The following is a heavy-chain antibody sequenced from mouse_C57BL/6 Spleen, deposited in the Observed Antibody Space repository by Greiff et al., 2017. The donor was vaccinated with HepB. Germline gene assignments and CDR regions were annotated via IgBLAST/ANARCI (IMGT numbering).Heavy chain of an antibody. D-gene: IGHD1-1*01. CDR3: AKSYYYGSSYFDY. J-gene: IGHJ2*01. CDR1: GFSLTSYG. V-gene: IGHV2-5*01. Sequence: QVQLQQSGPGLVQPSQSLSITCTVSGFSLTSYGVHWVRQSPGKGLEWLGVIWRGGSTDYNAAFMSRLSITKDNSKSQVFFKMNSLQADDTAIYYCAKSYYYGSSYFDYWGQGTTLTVSS. CDR2: IWRGGST.